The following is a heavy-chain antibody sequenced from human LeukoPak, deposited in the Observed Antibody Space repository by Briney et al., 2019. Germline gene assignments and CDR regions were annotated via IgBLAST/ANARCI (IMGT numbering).Heavy chain of an antibody. CDR1: GASITSSY. Sequence: SETLSLTCTVSGASITSSYWSWIRQSPGKGLECIGYIANNGYINYNPSLRGRVTISMDTSKNQFSLRLRFVTAEDTAVYFCASTARIFEYWGQGTLVTVS. J-gene: IGHJ4*02. D-gene: IGHD2-15*01. CDR2: IANNGYI. CDR3: ASTARIFEY. V-gene: IGHV4-59*08.